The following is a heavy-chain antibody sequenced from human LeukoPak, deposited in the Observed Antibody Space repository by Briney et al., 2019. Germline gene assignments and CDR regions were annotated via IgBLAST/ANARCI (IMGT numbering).Heavy chain of an antibody. D-gene: IGHD3-3*01. CDR3: ARDLTYYDFWSGYSKPYYYYGMDV. CDR1: GFTFSSYW. CDR2: IKDDGSEK. J-gene: IGHJ6*02. Sequence: GGSLRLSCAASGFTFSSYWMSWVRQAPGKGLEWVANIKDDGSEKYYVDSMKGRFTISRDNAKNSLYLQMNSLRAEDTAVYYCARDLTYYDFWSGYSKPYYYYGMDVWGQGTTVTVSS. V-gene: IGHV3-7*01.